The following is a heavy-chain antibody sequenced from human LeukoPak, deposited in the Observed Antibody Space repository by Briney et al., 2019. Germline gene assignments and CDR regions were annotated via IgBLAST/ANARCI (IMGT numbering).Heavy chain of an antibody. D-gene: IGHD3-22*01. CDR3: ARTYYYDSRSRAFDI. CDR1: GFTFSIYS. V-gene: IGHV3-21*01. CDR2: IISSGSYI. Sequence: GGSLRLSCAASGFTFSIYSMDWVRQAPGKGLEWVSSIISSGSYIYYADSVKGRFTISRDNAKNSLYLQMNSLRAEDTAVYYCARTYYYDSRSRAFDIWGQGTMVTVSS. J-gene: IGHJ3*02.